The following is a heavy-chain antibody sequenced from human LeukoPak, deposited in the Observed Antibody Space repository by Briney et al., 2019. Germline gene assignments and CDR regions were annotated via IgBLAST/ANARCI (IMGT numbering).Heavy chain of an antibody. CDR2: INPYSGGT. J-gene: IGHJ4*02. Sequence: ASVKVSCKASGYTFTDYHIHWVRQAPGQGLEWMGRINPYSGGTHYSQEFQGSVTMTRDTSISTAYMELSSLRSDDTALYYCANQQFASVRAFDYWGQGILVTVSS. CDR1: GYTFTDYH. D-gene: IGHD3-10*01. CDR3: ANQQFASVRAFDY. V-gene: IGHV1-2*06.